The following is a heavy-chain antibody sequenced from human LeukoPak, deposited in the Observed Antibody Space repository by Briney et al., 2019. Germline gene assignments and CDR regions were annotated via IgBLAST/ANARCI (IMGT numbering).Heavy chain of an antibody. J-gene: IGHJ4*02. V-gene: IGHV3-23*01. CDR3: AKDRDMDYYESSGYQALFDN. D-gene: IGHD3-22*01. CDR1: GLTFSNYA. Sequence: QPGGSLRLSCAASGLTFSNYAMSWVRRAPGKGLKWVSAISGSGISTYYEDSVKGRFTISRDKSKDTVYLQINSLRAEDTAIYYCAKDRDMDYYESSGYQALFDNWGQGTLVIVSS. CDR2: ISGSGIST.